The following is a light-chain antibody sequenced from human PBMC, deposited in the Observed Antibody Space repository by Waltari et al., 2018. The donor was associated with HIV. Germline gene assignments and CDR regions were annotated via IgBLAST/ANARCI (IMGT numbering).Light chain of an antibody. CDR1: ASDIGRYNS. Sequence: QSALSQPASVSASPGQSVAISCSGSASDIGRYNSVSWYQQPTDKTPRLILFDVNNRPSGISDRFSGSKSGTTASLTISTVETDDEADYYCASYTVNSTGVFGSGTKLTVL. CDR2: DVN. V-gene: IGLV2-14*03. CDR3: ASYTVNSTGV. J-gene: IGLJ1*01.